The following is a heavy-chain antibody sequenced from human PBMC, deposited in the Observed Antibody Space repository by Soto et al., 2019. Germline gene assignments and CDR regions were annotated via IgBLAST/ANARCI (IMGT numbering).Heavy chain of an antibody. Sequence: EVQLLESGGGLVQPGGSLRLSCAASGFTFSSYGLSWVRQAPGKGLEWVSGISGSGGSTYYADSVKGRFTISRDNSKITLYLQMNSLRAEDTAVYYCAKSLGDMVTFGGVILVTLGDYWCQGTLVTVTS. D-gene: IGHD3-16*02. CDR3: AKSLGDMVTFGGVILVTLGDY. CDR2: ISGSGGST. V-gene: IGHV3-23*01. J-gene: IGHJ4*02. CDR1: GFTFSSYG.